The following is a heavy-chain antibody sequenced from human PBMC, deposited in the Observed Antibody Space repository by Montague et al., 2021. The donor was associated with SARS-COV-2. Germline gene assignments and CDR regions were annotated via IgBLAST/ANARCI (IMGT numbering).Heavy chain of an antibody. CDR2: ISSTTIYT. D-gene: IGHD1-14*01. V-gene: IGHV3-11*05. CDR3: ARGIPPVY. Sequence: SLRLSCAASGFPFSDFYMSWIRQAPGKGLECVSYISSTTIYTNYADSVKGRFTISRDNAKNSLYLQMNSLRAEDTAVYYCARGIPPVYWGQGTLVTVSS. CDR1: GFPFSDFY. J-gene: IGHJ4*02.